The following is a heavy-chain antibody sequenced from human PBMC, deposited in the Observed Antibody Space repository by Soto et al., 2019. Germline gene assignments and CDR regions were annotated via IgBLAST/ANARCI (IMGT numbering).Heavy chain of an antibody. Sequence: QVQLVESGGGVVQPGRSLRLSCAASEFTVSRYGMNWVRQAPGKGLEWVAGIGFDGNSKYYADSVKGRLTISRDNSKSTLYVQMNSLRVEDTAVYYCARDRVSYSGSGDGFDMWGQGTMVTVSS. CDR1: EFTVSRYG. CDR2: IGFDGNSK. V-gene: IGHV3-33*01. CDR3: ARDRVSYSGSGDGFDM. J-gene: IGHJ3*02. D-gene: IGHD5-12*01.